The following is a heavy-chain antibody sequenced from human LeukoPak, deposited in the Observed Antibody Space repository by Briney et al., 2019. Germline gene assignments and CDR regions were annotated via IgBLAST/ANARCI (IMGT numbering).Heavy chain of an antibody. J-gene: IGHJ5*02. CDR2: ICHSGST. V-gene: IGHV4-38-2*02. D-gene: IGHD6-6*01. CDR1: GYSISSGYY. CDR3: ARDILTGVAARPRWFDP. Sequence: SETLSLTCTVSGYSISSGYYWGWIRQPPGKGLEWIGSICHSGSTYYNPSLKSRVTISVDTSKNQFSLKLSSVTAADTAVYYCARDILTGVAARPRWFDPWGQGTLVTVSS.